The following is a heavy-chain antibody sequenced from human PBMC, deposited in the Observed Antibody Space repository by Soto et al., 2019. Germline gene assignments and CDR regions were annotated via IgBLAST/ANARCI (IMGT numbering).Heavy chain of an antibody. CDR2: IYQSGSS. CDR3: TSAADY. J-gene: IGHJ4*02. Sequence: TLSLACFICSASIGSGCCSWSWSQLPPGKVLEWIGYIYQSGSSYYSPSVKSRVTISVDRSKNQFSLKLSSVAAVVMVNDNSTSAADYRGQ. CDR1: SASIGSGCCS. V-gene: IGHV4-30-2*01. D-gene: IGHD6-13*01.